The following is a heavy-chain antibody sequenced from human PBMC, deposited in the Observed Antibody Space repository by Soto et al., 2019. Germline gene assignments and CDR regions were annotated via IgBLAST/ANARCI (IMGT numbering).Heavy chain of an antibody. CDR3: ARDPGYCSGGSCYFNFDY. D-gene: IGHD2-15*01. J-gene: IGHJ4*02. V-gene: IGHV1-69*04. CDR2: IIPILGIA. CDR1: GGTFSSYT. Sequence: SVKVSCKASGGTFSSYTISWVRQAPGQGLEWMGRIIPILGIANYAQKFQGRVTITADKSTSTAYMELSSLRPEDTAVYYCARDPGYCSGGSCYFNFDYWGQGTLVTVSS.